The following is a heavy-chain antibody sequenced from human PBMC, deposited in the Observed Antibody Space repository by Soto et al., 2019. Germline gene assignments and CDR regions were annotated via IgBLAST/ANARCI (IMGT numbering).Heavy chain of an antibody. J-gene: IGHJ4*02. Sequence: EVQLLESGGGLVQPGGSLRLSCAASGFTFSSYAMSWVRQAPGKGLEWVSAISGSGGSTYYADSVKGRFTISRDNSKTTLEMKMNSLRAEDTAVYYCAKSQNVGHIEVVTALFVYWGQGTLVTVSS. CDR2: ISGSGGST. CDR3: AKSQNVGHIEVVTALFVY. D-gene: IGHD2-21*02. V-gene: IGHV3-23*01. CDR1: GFTFSSYA.